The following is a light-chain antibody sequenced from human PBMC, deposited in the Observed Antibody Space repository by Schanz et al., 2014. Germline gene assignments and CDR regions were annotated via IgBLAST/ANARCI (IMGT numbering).Light chain of an antibody. CDR2: GAY. V-gene: IGKV3-15*01. Sequence: EIVLTQSPGTLSLSPGERATLSCRASQSVSSNLAWYQQKPGQPPRLLMYGAYSRASGIASRFSGSGSGTEFPLTITSLQSEDFAVYLCQQHDAWPFTFGGGTKVEL. J-gene: IGKJ4*01. CDR3: QQHDAWPFT. CDR1: QSVSSN.